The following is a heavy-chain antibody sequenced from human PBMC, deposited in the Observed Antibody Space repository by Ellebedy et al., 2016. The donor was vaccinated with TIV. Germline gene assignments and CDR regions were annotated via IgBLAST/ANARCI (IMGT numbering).Heavy chain of an antibody. CDR2: MYYDGSHS. V-gene: IGHV3-30*02. CDR1: GFIFPSHG. Sequence: PGGSLRLSCAASGFIFPSHGMHWVRQAPGKGLEWVAFMYYDGSHSYYADSVKGRFTISRDNSKNTLHLQMNSLRADDTAVYYCAKDRGLVGFDYWGQGTLVTVSS. D-gene: IGHD3/OR15-3a*01. CDR3: AKDRGLVGFDY. J-gene: IGHJ4*02.